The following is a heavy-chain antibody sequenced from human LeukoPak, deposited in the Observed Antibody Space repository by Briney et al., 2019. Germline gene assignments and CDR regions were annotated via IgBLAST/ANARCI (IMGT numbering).Heavy chain of an antibody. CDR3: ARMSSYCDY. Sequence: GGSLRLSCVASGFTFSSHHMNWVRQTPGKGLESVTTIKPDGSEKYYVDSVKGRFTISRDNAKSSLYLQMNSLRAEDTGAYFCARMSSYCDYWGQGTLVTVSS. V-gene: IGHV3-7*01. D-gene: IGHD2-2*01. CDR2: IKPDGSEK. J-gene: IGHJ4*02. CDR1: GFTFSSHH.